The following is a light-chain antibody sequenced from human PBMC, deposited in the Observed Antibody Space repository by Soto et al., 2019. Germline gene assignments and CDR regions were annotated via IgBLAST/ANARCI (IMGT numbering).Light chain of an antibody. Sequence: EIVLTQSPGTLSLSPGARATLSCRASQSVGSYVAWYQQKPGQAPRLLISGASSRATGITDRFSGTVSGTEFTLTIGRLDPDDFAVYYCQQYDSSPLTFGGGTNVEIK. V-gene: IGKV3-20*01. CDR1: QSVGSY. CDR2: GAS. J-gene: IGKJ4*01. CDR3: QQYDSSPLT.